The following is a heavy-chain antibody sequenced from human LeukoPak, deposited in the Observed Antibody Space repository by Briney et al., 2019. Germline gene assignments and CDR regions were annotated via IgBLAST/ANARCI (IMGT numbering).Heavy chain of an antibody. V-gene: IGHV1-46*01. D-gene: IGHD3-16*01. CDR3: ARGGTTVGGFDY. CDR1: GYTFTKYY. J-gene: IGHJ4*02. CDR2: INPSGGSI. Sequence: ASVKVSCKASGYTFTKYYMHWVRQAPGQGLEWMGIINPSGGSISYAQKFQGRVTMTRDTSTSTVYMELSGLRSEDTAVYYCARGGTTVGGFDYWGQGTLVTVSS.